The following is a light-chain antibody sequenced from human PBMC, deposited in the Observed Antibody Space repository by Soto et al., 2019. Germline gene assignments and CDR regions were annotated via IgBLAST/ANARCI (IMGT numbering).Light chain of an antibody. CDR2: GAS. CDR1: QSVSSSY. CDR3: QQYNNWPPA. V-gene: IGKV3-15*01. Sequence: EIVLTQSPGTLSLSPGEIATLSFSASQSVSSSYLAWYQQKPGQAPRLLIYGASTRATGIPARFSGSGSGTEFTLTISSLQSEDFAVYYCQQYNNWPPAFGPGTKVDIK. J-gene: IGKJ3*01.